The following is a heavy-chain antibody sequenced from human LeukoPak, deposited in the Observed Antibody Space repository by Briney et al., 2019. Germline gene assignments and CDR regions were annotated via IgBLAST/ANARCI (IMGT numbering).Heavy chain of an antibody. D-gene: IGHD2-15*01. V-gene: IGHV3-30-3*01. CDR3: ARDKSCSGGSCYYFDY. J-gene: IGHJ4*02. Sequence: GRSLRLSCAASGSTFSSYAMHWVRQAPGKGLEWVAVISYDGSNKYYADSVKGRFTISRDNSKNTLYLQMNSLRAEDTAVCYCARDKSCSGGSCYYFDYWGQGTLVTVSS. CDR1: GSTFSSYA. CDR2: ISYDGSNK.